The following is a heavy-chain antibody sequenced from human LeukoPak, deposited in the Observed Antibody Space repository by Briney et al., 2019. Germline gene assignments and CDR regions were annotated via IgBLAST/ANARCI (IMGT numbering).Heavy chain of an antibody. CDR1: GGSISSYY. V-gene: IGHV4-59*01. CDR3: ASTYYYDSSGLDI. Sequence: SETLSFTCTVSGGSISSYYWSWIRQPPGKGLEWIGYIYYSGSTNYNPSLKSRVTISVDTSKNQFSLKLSSVTAADTAVYYCASTYYYDSSGLDIWSQGTMVTVSS. J-gene: IGHJ3*02. CDR2: IYYSGST. D-gene: IGHD3-22*01.